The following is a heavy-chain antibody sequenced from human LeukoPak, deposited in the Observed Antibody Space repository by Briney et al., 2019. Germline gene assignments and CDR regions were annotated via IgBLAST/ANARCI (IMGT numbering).Heavy chain of an antibody. J-gene: IGHJ3*01. CDR2: TYYRSKWYKDDAGWYK. D-gene: IGHD3-10*01. V-gene: IGHV6-1*01. Sequence: SQTLSLTCAISGDSVSRTDAGWSWIRQSPSRGLEWLGRTYYRSKWYKDDAGWYKDDAGSLKSRITINVDTVMNQFSLQLNSVTPEDTALYYCTRGGLVRGSINSLIAFDVWGQGIMVTVSS. CDR3: TRGGLVRGSINSLIAFDV. CDR1: GDSVSRTDAG.